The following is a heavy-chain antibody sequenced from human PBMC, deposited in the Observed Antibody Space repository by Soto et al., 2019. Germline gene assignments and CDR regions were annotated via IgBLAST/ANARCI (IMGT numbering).Heavy chain of an antibody. CDR3: ARGEGAGLFGMDV. J-gene: IGHJ6*02. CDR2: IKPSGGST. V-gene: IGHV1-46*01. Sequence: SVKVSCKASGYTFTSYYMHWVRQAPGQGLEWMGIIKPSGGSTSYAQRFQGRVTMTRDTSTSTVYMELSSLRAEDTAVYYCARGEGAGLFGMDVWGQGTTVTVSS. D-gene: IGHD1-26*01. CDR1: GYTFTSYY.